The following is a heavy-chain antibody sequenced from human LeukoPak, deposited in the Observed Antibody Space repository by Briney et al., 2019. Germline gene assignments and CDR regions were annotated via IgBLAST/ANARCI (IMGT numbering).Heavy chain of an antibody. V-gene: IGHV3-9*01. D-gene: IGHD3-22*01. Sequence: PGGSLRLSCAASGFTFDDYAMHWVRQAPGKGLEWVSGISWNSGSIGYADSVKGRFTISRDNAKNSLYLQMNSLRAEDTALYYCAKDSGYDSSGYYGYWGRGTLVTVSS. J-gene: IGHJ4*02. CDR1: GFTFDDYA. CDR2: ISWNSGSI. CDR3: AKDSGYDSSGYYGY.